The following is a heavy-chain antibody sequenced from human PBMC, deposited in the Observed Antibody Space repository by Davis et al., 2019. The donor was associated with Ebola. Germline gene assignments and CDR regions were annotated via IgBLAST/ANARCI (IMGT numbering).Heavy chain of an antibody. CDR1: GGSISSSNW. CDR2: IYYSGST. CDR3: ARVRGYYYDSSGYYTNWYFDL. J-gene: IGHJ2*01. D-gene: IGHD3-22*01. Sequence: SETLSLTCAVSGGSISSSNWWRWVRQPPGKGLEWIGYIYYSGSTYYNPSLKSRVTISVDTSKNQFSLKLSSVTAADTAVYYCARVRGYYYDSSGYYTNWYFDLWGRGTLVTVSS. V-gene: IGHV4-4*02.